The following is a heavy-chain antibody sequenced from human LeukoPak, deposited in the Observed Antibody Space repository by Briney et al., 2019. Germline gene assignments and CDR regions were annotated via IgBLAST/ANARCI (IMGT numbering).Heavy chain of an antibody. J-gene: IGHJ4*02. CDR3: AKWGGVSSVMDY. CDR2: ISGSGGST. V-gene: IGHV3-23*01. D-gene: IGHD3-16*01. CDR1: GLDFSNAW. Sequence: PGGSLRLSCAASGLDFSNAWMTWVRQAPGKGLEWVSAISGSGGSTYYADSVKGRFTISRDNSKNTLHLQMNSLRAEDTAVYYCAKWGGVSSVMDYWGQGTLVTVSS.